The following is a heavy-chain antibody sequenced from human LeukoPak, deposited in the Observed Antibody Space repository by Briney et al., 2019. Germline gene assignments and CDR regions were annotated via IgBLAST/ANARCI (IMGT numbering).Heavy chain of an antibody. V-gene: IGHV4-4*07. CDR2: IHTSGTT. Sequence: SETLSLTCTVSGGSITGYFCTWLRQSAGAGLECIGRIHTSGTTYYNPSLKSRVSMSVDTSNNKFSLRLNSVTAADTAVYYCARDPARHGRSFDYWGQGALVTVSS. D-gene: IGHD1-14*01. J-gene: IGHJ4*02. CDR3: ARDPARHGRSFDY. CDR1: GGSITGYF.